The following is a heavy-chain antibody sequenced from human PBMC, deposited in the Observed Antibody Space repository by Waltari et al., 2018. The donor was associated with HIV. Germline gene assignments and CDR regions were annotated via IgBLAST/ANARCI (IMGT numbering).Heavy chain of an antibody. CDR2: IYYTGRA. CDR3: ARHALRVGAAYWNFDL. J-gene: IGHJ2*01. CDR1: GGSVSSSSYF. Sequence: QLQLQESGPGLVKPSDTLSLTCTVSGGSVSSSSYFWGWIRQPPGKGLEWVGRIYYTGRAYYNPSLKSRVTISVDTSKNQFSLKVTSVTAADTAVYYCARHALRVGAAYWNFDLWGRGTLVTVSS. V-gene: IGHV4-39*01. D-gene: IGHD1-26*01.